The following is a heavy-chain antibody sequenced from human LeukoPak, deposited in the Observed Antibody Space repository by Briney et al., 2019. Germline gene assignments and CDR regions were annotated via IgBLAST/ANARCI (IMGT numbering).Heavy chain of an antibody. CDR1: GFTFSSYE. Sequence: PGGSLRLSCAASGFTFSSYEMNWVRQAPGKGLEWVSYISSSGSTIYYADSVKGRFTISRDNAKNSLYLQMNSLRAEDTAVYYCARGRWLPRDAFDIWGQGTMVTVSS. D-gene: IGHD5-24*01. V-gene: IGHV3-48*03. CDR3: ARGRWLPRDAFDI. J-gene: IGHJ3*02. CDR2: ISSSGSTI.